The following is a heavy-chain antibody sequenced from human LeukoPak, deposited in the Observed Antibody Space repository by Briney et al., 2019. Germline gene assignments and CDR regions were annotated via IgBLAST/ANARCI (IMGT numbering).Heavy chain of an antibody. V-gene: IGHV3-30*02. J-gene: IGHJ4*02. CDR1: GFTFSSYG. Sequence: GGSLRLSCAASGFTFSSYGMHWVRQAPGKGLEWVAFIRYDGSNKYYADSVKGRFTISRDNSKNTLYLQMNSLRAEDTAVYYCAKDGPVTYYYDSSGYYLDYWGQGTLVTVSS. CDR2: IRYDGSNK. CDR3: AKDGPVTYYYDSSGYYLDY. D-gene: IGHD3-22*01.